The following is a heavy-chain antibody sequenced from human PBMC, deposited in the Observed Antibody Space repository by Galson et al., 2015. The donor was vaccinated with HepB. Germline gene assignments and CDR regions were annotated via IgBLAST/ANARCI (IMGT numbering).Heavy chain of an antibody. Sequence: SVKVSCKASGYTFSSYYMHWVRQAPGQGLEWMGIINPSSGSTSYAQKFQGRVTMTRDTSTSTVYMELSSLRSEDTAAYYCATRITMVRGVLFDYWGQGTLVTVSS. D-gene: IGHD3-10*01. J-gene: IGHJ4*02. CDR1: GYTFSSYY. V-gene: IGHV1-46*01. CDR2: INPSSGST. CDR3: ATRITMVRGVLFDY.